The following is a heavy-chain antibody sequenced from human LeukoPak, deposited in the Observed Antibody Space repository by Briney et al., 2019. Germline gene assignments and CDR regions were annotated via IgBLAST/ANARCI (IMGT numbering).Heavy chain of an antibody. CDR1: GFTFSSYD. CDR3: APLAPDDFLSSFDY. Sequence: PGGSLRLSCAASGFTFSSYDMSGVRQAPGKGLEWVSPITLSGGNTFYADSVMGRFTVSRDNSKNTLYLQMSSLRAEDTAVYYCAPLAPDDFLSSFDYWGQGTLVTVSS. V-gene: IGHV3-23*01. D-gene: IGHD3-3*01. CDR2: ITLSGGNT. J-gene: IGHJ4*02.